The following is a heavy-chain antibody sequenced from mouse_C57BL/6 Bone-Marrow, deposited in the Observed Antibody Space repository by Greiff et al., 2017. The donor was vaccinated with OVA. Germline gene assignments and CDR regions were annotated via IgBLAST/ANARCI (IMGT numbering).Heavy chain of an antibody. CDR3: ARSNYYDYAMDY. CDR1: GFTFTDYY. V-gene: IGHV7-3*01. CDR2: IRNKANGYTT. Sequence: EVKLQESGGGLVQPGGSLSLSCAASGFTFTDYYMSWVRQPPGKALEWLGFIRNKANGYTTEYSASVKGRFTISRDNSQSILYLQMNALRAEDSATYYCARSNYYDYAMDYWGQGTSVTVSS. D-gene: IGHD2-4*01. J-gene: IGHJ4*01.